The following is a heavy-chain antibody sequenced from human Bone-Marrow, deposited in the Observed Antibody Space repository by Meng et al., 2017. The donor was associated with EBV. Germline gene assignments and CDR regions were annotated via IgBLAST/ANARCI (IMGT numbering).Heavy chain of an antibody. CDR1: GYTFTSYT. V-gene: IGHV7-4-1*02. CDR2: INTNTGNP. D-gene: IGHD1-1*01. J-gene: IGHJ4*02. CDR3: ATSNNWSDFHY. Sequence: QVQLVPSGLRLKKPWAAVKVSCKTSGYTFTSYTLNWGRQAPGQGLEWMGWINTNTGNPTYALGFTGRIVFSLDTSVSTAYLQISSLKADDTGVYYCATSNNWSDFHYWGQGTLVTVSS.